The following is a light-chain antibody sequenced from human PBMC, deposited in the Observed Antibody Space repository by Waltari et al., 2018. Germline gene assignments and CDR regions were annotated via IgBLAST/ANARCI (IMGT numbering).Light chain of an antibody. CDR2: AAS. J-gene: IGKJ1*01. Sequence: DIQMTQSPSSLSASVGDRVTITCRASQSISSYLNWSQQKPGKAPKLLIYAASSLQSGVASRFSGSGAGTDFTLTISRLQPEDFATYYCQQSYSTPRTCGQGTKVESK. CDR1: QSISSY. CDR3: QQSYSTPRT. V-gene: IGKV1-39*01.